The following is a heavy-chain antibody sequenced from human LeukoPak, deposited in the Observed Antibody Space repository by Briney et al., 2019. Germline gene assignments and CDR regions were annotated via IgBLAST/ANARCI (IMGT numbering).Heavy chain of an antibody. CDR3: ARVGSWDAFDI. D-gene: IGHD1-26*01. CDR1: GFTFSSYA. V-gene: IGHV3-64*01. Sequence: GGSLRLSCAASGFTFSSYAMHWVRQAPGKGLEYVSAISSNGGSTYYANSVKGRFTISRDNSKNTLYLQMGNLRAEDMAVYYCARVGSWDAFDIWGQGTMVTVSS. J-gene: IGHJ3*02. CDR2: ISSNGGST.